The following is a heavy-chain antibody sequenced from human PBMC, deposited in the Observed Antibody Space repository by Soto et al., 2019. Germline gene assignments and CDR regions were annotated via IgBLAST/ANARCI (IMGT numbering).Heavy chain of an antibody. CDR1: GFNFSGSA. J-gene: IGHJ6*02. V-gene: IGHV3-73*01. Sequence: EEQLVESEGGLVQPGGSLKLSCAASGFNFSGSAVQWVRQASGKGLEWVGRIRTKPNSYATAYAASVKGRFTISRDDSKNTAYLQMNSLKTEDTAVYFCTRVEEFNPNYGLDVWGQGTTVTVSS. CDR3: TRVEEFNPNYGLDV. CDR2: IRTKPNSYAT.